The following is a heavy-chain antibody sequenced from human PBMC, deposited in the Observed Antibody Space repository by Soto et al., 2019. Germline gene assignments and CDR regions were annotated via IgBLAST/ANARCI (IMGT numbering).Heavy chain of an antibody. D-gene: IGHD2-21*02. J-gene: IGHJ5*02. CDR3: ARGGCGGDCYSSWFDP. V-gene: IGHV3-33*01. Sequence: QVQLVESGGGVVQPGRSLRLSCAASAFTFNNYVMHWVRQAPGKGLEWVAVIYYDGSSKHYADSVKGRFTISRDNSKDTLYLQMNSLRAEDTAVYYCARGGCGGDCYSSWFDPWGQGTLVTVSS. CDR1: AFTFNNYV. CDR2: IYYDGSSK.